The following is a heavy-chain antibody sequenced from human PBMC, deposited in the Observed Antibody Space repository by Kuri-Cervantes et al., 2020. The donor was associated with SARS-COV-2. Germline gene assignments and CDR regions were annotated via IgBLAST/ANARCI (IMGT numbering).Heavy chain of an antibody. V-gene: IGHV1-2*04. J-gene: IGHJ6*02. CDR2: INPNSGGR. CDR1: GYTFSSYY. D-gene: IGHD3-10*01. CDR3: ARGMVRGIIQYYYYAMDV. Sequence: ASVKVSCKASGYTFSSYYMYWVRQAPGQGLEWMGWINPNSGGRNYAQNFQGWVTMTRDTSISTAYMELSRLRSDDTAVYYCARGMVRGIIQYYYYAMDVWGQGTTVTVSS.